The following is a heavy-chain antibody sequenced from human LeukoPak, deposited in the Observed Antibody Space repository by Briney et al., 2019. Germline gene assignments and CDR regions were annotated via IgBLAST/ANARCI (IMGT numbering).Heavy chain of an antibody. CDR2: ISWNSGNI. V-gene: IGHV3-9*01. D-gene: IGHD5-18*01. CDR1: GFTFADYA. Sequence: GGSLRLSCTASGFTFADYAMHWVRQTPGKGLEWVSGISWNSGNIGYADSVKGRFTISRDNAKNSLYLQMNSLRAEDTALYYCAKGRGYNYGYIFGYFDYWGQGTLVTVSS. J-gene: IGHJ4*02. CDR3: AKGRGYNYGYIFGYFDY.